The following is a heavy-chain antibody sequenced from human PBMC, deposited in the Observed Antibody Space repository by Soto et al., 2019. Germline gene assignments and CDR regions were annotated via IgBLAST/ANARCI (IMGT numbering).Heavy chain of an antibody. CDR1: GGSFSGYY. CDR3: ASHYGGSGSSSRVGYYYYGMDV. D-gene: IGHD3-10*01. V-gene: IGHV4-34*01. CDR2: INHSGST. J-gene: IGHJ6*02. Sequence: SETLSLTCAVYGGSFSGYYWSWIRQPPGKGLEWIGEINHSGSTNYNPSLKSRVTISVDTSKNQFSLKLSSVTAADTAVYYCASHYGGSGSSSRVGYYYYGMDVWGQGTTVTVSS.